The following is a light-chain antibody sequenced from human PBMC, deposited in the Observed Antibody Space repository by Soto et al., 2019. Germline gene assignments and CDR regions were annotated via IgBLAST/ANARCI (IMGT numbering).Light chain of an antibody. CDR3: QQYNSYWT. V-gene: IGKV1-5*03. CDR1: QSISSW. CDR2: KAT. Sequence: DIQMTQSPSTLSASVGDRVTITCRASQSISSWLAWYQQKPGKAPKLLIYKATSLESGLPSRFSGSGSGTEFTLTISSLQPDVFATYYCQQYNSYWTFGQGTKVEIK. J-gene: IGKJ1*01.